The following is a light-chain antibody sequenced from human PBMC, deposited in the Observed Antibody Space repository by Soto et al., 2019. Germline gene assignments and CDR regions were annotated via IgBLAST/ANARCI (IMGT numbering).Light chain of an antibody. CDR3: QQYTSYSWT. V-gene: IGKV1-8*01. CDR2: AAS. CDR1: QGISSY. J-gene: IGKJ1*01. Sequence: AVRLTQSPSSLSASTRDRVTITRRASQGISSYLAWYQQKPGKAPKLLIYAASTLQSGVPSRFSGSGSGTDFTLTISCLQSEDFATYYCQQYTSYSWTFGQGTKVDIK.